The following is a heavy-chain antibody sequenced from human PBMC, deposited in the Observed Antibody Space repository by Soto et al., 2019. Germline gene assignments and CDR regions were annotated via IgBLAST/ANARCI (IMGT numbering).Heavy chain of an antibody. J-gene: IGHJ5*02. D-gene: IGHD1-7*01. Sequence: GGSLRLSCTASGFTFGDYAMSWFRQAPGKGLEWVGFIRSKAYGGTTEYAASVKGRFTISRDDSKSIAYLQMNSLKTEDTAVYYCTRVEMYWNYLPGWFDPWGQGTLVTVSS. V-gene: IGHV3-49*03. CDR1: GFTFGDYA. CDR2: IRSKAYGGTT. CDR3: TRVEMYWNYLPGWFDP.